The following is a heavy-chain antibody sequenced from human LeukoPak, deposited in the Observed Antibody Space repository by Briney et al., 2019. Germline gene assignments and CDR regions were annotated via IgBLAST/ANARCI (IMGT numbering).Heavy chain of an antibody. CDR1: GFTFSSYS. J-gene: IGHJ4*02. Sequence: GGSLRLSCAASGFTFSSYSMNWVRQAPGKGLEWASSISSSSSYIYYADSVKGRFTISRDNAKNSLYLQMNSLRAEDTAVYYCARERDILTGYLDYWGQGTLVTVSS. V-gene: IGHV3-21*01. CDR3: ARERDILTGYLDY. D-gene: IGHD3-9*01. CDR2: ISSSSSYI.